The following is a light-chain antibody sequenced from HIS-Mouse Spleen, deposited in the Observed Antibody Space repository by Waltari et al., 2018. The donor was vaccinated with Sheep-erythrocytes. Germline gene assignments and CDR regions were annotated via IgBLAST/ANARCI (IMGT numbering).Light chain of an antibody. Sequence: QSALTQPASVSGSPGQSITISCTGTSSDVGRYNLFSWYQQHPGKAPKLMIYEGSKRPSGVSNRFSGSKSGNTASLTISGLQAEDEADYYCCSYAGSSTPYVFGTGTKVTVL. CDR2: EGS. CDR1: SSDVGRYNL. V-gene: IGLV2-23*01. CDR3: CSYAGSSTPYV. J-gene: IGLJ1*01.